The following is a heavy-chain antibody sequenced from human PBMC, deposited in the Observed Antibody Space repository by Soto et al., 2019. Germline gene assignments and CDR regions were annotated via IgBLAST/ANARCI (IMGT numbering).Heavy chain of an antibody. D-gene: IGHD6-19*01. Sequence: GGSLRLSCAASGFTFSSYGMHWVRQAPGKGLEWVAVILYDGSKKYYADSVKGRFTISRDNSKNTLYLQMSSLRAEDTALYYCVKDGSSGWPYFDDMDVWGQGTTVTVSS. CDR3: VKDGSSGWPYFDDMDV. CDR1: GFTFSSYG. J-gene: IGHJ6*02. V-gene: IGHV3-30*18. CDR2: ILYDGSKK.